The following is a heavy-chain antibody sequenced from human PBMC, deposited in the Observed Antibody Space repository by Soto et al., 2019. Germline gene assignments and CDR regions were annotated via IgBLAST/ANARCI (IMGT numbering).Heavy chain of an antibody. J-gene: IGHJ4*02. D-gene: IGHD6-19*01. CDR1: GFTFSTYS. V-gene: IGHV3-21*01. CDR2: ISSSSSYI. Sequence: EVQLVESGGGLVKPGGSLRLSFAASGFTFSTYSMNWVRQAPGKGLEWVSSISSSSSYIYYADSVEGRFTISRDNAKNSLYLQMNSLRAEDTAVYYCARDYVTLYTSGWYSDYWGQGTLVTVSS. CDR3: ARDYVTLYTSGWYSDY.